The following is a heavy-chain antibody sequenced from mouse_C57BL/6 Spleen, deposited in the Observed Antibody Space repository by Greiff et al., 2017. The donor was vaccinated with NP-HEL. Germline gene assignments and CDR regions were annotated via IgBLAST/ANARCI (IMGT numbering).Heavy chain of an antibody. CDR2: ISYDGSN. CDR3: ARDEGSSGSYYFDY. CDR1: GYSITSGYY. J-gene: IGHJ2*01. D-gene: IGHD3-2*02. Sequence: VQLKESGPGLVKPSQSLSLTCSVTGYSITSGYYWNWIRQFPGNKLEWIGYISYDGSNNYNPSLKNRISITRDTSKNQFFLKLNSVTTEDTATYYCARDEGSSGSYYFDYWGQGTTLTVSS. V-gene: IGHV3-6*01.